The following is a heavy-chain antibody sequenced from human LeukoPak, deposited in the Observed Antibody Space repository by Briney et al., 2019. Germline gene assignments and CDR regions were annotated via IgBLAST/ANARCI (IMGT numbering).Heavy chain of an antibody. CDR3: ARGHYYDSSGYVDYYYYYYMDV. J-gene: IGHJ6*03. CDR1: GGSFSGYY. Sequence: SETLSLTCAVYGGSFSGYYWSWIRQPPGKGLEWIGEINHSGSTNYNPSLKSRVTISVDTSKNQFSLKLSSVTAADTAVYYCARGHYYDSSGYVDYYYYYYMDVWGKGTTVTVSS. V-gene: IGHV4-34*01. D-gene: IGHD3-22*01. CDR2: INHSGST.